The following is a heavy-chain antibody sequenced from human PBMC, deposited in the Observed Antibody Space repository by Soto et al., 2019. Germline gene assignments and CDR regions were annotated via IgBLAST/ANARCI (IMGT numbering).Heavy chain of an antibody. V-gene: IGHV3-23*01. CDR2: ISGSGGST. J-gene: IGHJ6*02. D-gene: IGHD1-26*01. CDR3: ATYKRELPPGYYYYYGMDV. Sequence: GGSLRLSCAASGFTFSSYAMSWVRQAPGKGLEWVSAISGSGGSTYYADSVKGRFTMSRDNSKNTLYLQMNSLRAEDTAVYYCATYKRELPPGYYYYYGMDVWGQGTTVTVSS. CDR1: GFTFSSYA.